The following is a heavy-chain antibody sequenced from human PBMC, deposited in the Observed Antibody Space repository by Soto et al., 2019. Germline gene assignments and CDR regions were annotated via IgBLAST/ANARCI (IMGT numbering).Heavy chain of an antibody. J-gene: IGHJ6*02. CDR1: GFTYSSYG. CDR3: ARDHTLCIAAAGYYYYGMDV. V-gene: IGHV3-33*01. D-gene: IGHD6-13*01. Sequence: QVQLVESGGGVVQPGRSLRLSCAASGFTYSSYGMHWVRQAPGKGLEWVAVIWYDGSNKYYADSVKGRFTISRDNSKNTLYLQMNSLRAEDTAVYYCARDHTLCIAAAGYYYYGMDVRGQGTTVTVSS. CDR2: IWYDGSNK.